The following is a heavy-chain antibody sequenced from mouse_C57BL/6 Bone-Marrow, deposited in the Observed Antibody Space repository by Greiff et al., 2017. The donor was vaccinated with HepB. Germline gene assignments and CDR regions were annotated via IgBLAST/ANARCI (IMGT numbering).Heavy chain of an antibody. CDR2: INPNNGGT. CDR3: ARYYGSSPFAY. D-gene: IGHD1-1*01. CDR1: GYTFPDYN. J-gene: IGHJ3*01. V-gene: IGHV1-18*01. Sequence: SGPELVKPGASVKIPCKASGYTFPDYNMDWVKQSHGKSLEWIGDINPNNGGTIYNQKFKGKATLTVDKSSSTAYMELRSLTSEDTAVYYCARYYGSSPFAYWGQGTLVTVSA.